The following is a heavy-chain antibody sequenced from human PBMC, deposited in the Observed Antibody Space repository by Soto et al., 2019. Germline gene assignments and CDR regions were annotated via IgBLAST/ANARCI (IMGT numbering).Heavy chain of an antibody. CDR1: GFTVSSYG. J-gene: IGHJ4*02. CDR2: ISRDGGTK. Sequence: QVQLVESGGGVVQPGRSLRLSCAASGFTVSSYGMHWVRQAPGKGLEWVAVISRDGGTKYYADSVKGRFTISRDNSRNTLFLEMNSLRGDDLGVYYCTGEVASGYGGQGTLVTVSS. D-gene: IGHD2-8*02. V-gene: IGHV3-30*03. CDR3: TGEVASGY.